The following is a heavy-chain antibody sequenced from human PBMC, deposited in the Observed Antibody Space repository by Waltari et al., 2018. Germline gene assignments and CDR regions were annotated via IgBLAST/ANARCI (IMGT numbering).Heavy chain of an antibody. CDR3: ARDSSWYGGAFDY. Sequence: QVQLQESGPGLVKPSETLSLTCAVSGYSISSGYYWGWIRQPPGKGLEWIGSIYHSGSTYYNPSLKSRVTISVDTSKNQFSLKLSSVTAADTAMYYCARDSSWYGGAFDYWGQGTLVTVSS. D-gene: IGHD6-13*01. J-gene: IGHJ4*02. CDR1: GYSISSGYY. V-gene: IGHV4-38-2*02. CDR2: IYHSGST.